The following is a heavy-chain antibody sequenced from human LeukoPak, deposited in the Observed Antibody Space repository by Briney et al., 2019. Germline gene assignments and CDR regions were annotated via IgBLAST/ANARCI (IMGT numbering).Heavy chain of an antibody. J-gene: IGHJ4*02. Sequence: SETLSLTCTVSGGSISSDSYYWGWIRQPPGKGLEWIGSLDYVGSTYYNPSLKSRVTISLDTSKNQFSLKLSSVTAADTAVYYCARDLGYSYGDWGQGTLVTVSS. V-gene: IGHV4-39*07. D-gene: IGHD5-18*01. CDR3: ARDLGYSYGD. CDR2: LDYVGST. CDR1: GGSISSDSYY.